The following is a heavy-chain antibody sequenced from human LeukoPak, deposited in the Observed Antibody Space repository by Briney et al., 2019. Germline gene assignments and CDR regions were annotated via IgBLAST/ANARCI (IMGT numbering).Heavy chain of an antibody. Sequence: ASVKVSCKASGGTFSSYTISWVRQASGQGLEWMGRIIPILGIANYAQKFQGRVTITADKSTSTAYMELSSLRSEDTAVYYCASNREQWLVQFFDYWGQGTLVTVSS. J-gene: IGHJ4*02. CDR3: ASNREQWLVQFFDY. CDR2: IIPILGIA. V-gene: IGHV1-69*02. D-gene: IGHD6-19*01. CDR1: GGTFSSYT.